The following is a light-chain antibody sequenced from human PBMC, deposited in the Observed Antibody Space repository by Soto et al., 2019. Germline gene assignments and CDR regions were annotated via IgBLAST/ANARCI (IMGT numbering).Light chain of an antibody. CDR1: QSIDFY. J-gene: IGKJ1*01. CDR3: QQSRDYPWT. V-gene: IGKV1-5*03. Sequence: DIQMTQSPSTLSASVGDRVTITCRASQSIDFYLAWYQQKPGKDPKLLIYEASNLESGVPSRFSGSGFGTEFTLSISSLQPDDFATYYCQQSRDYPWTFGQGTKVDIK. CDR2: EAS.